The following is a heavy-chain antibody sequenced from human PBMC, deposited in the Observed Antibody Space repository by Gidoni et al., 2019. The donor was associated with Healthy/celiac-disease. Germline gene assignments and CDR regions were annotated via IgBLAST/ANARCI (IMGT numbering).Heavy chain of an antibody. CDR2: IYSGGST. J-gene: IGHJ3*02. CDR3: ARVELVYFSGAFDI. V-gene: IGHV3-53*01. D-gene: IGHD3-10*01. CDR1: GFTVSSNY. Sequence: EVQLVESGGGLIQPGGSLRLSCAASGFTVSSNYIRWVRQAPGKGLEWGAVIYSGGSTYYADSGKGRFTISRDNSKNTLYLQMNSLRAEDTAVYYCARVELVYFSGAFDIWGQGTMVTVSS.